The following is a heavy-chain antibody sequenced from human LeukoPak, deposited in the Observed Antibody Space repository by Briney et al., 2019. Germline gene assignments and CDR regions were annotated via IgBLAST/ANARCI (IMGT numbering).Heavy chain of an antibody. CDR2: ISSSSSCI. J-gene: IGHJ5*02. CDR1: GFTFSSYS. Sequence: GGSLRLSCAASGFTFSSYSMNWVRQAPGKGLEWVSSISSSSSCIYYADSVKGRFTISRDNAKNSLYLQMNSLRAEDTAVYYCAREGTGYSSGWYSSGWFDPWGQGTLVTVSS. CDR3: AREGTGYSSGWYSSGWFDP. D-gene: IGHD6-19*01. V-gene: IGHV3-21*01.